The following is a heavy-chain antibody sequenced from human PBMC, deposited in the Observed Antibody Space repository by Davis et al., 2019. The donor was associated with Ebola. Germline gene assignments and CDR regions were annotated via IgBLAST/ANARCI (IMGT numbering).Heavy chain of an antibody. J-gene: IGHJ5*02. CDR3: ARLFRVVVVPAQGWFDP. CDR2: IYPGDSDT. Sequence: GESLKISCKGSGYSFTSYWIGWVRQMPGKGLEWMGIIYPGDSDTRYSPSFQGQVTISADKSISTAYLQWSSLKASDTAMYYCARLFRVVVVPAQGWFDPWGQGTLVTVSS. V-gene: IGHV5-51*01. D-gene: IGHD2-2*01. CDR1: GYSFTSYW.